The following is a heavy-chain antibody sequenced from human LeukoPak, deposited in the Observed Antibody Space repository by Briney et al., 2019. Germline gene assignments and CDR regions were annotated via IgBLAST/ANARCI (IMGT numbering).Heavy chain of an antibody. D-gene: IGHD3-22*01. V-gene: IGHV3-23*01. CDR1: GFTFSDYY. CDR3: AREIDSSGYQANYFDY. Sequence: GGSLRLSCAASGFTFSDYYMSWVRQAPGKGLEWVSTLSGSGGTIYYADSVKGRFTISRDNSKNTLYLQVNSLRAEDTAIYYCAREIDSSGYQANYFDYWGQGTLVTVSS. CDR2: LSGSGGTI. J-gene: IGHJ4*02.